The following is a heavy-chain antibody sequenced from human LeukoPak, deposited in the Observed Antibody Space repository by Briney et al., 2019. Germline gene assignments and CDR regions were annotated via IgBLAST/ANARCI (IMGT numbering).Heavy chain of an antibody. J-gene: IGHJ5*02. CDR1: GYTFTGYY. Sequence: GASVKVSCKASGYTFTGYYMHRVRQAPGQGLEWMGWINPNSGGTNYAQKFQGRVTMTRDTSISTAYMELSRLRSDDTAVYYCARDRMSSSSWYRGYNWFDPWGQGTLVTVSS. CDR3: ARDRMSSSSWYRGYNWFDP. CDR2: INPNSGGT. D-gene: IGHD6-13*01. V-gene: IGHV1-2*02.